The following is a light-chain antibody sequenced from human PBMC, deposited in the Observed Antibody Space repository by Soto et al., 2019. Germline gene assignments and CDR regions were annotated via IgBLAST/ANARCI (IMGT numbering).Light chain of an antibody. CDR1: QDITNY. Sequence: DIQMTQSPSSLSASVGDRVTITCRASQDITNYLAWYQHKPGKVPKLLIYAASTLQSGVPSRFSGSGSGTDFTLTISSLQPEDIATYYWQKYNNAPWMFGQGTKLEI. J-gene: IGKJ1*01. V-gene: IGKV1-27*01. CDR3: QKYNNAPWM. CDR2: AAS.